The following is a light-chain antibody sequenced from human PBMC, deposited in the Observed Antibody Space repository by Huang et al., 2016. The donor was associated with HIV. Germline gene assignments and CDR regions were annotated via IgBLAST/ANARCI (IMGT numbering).Light chain of an antibody. J-gene: IGKJ2*01. CDR2: AAS. Sequence: DIQMTQSPSFLSASVGDRVTITCRSNQTIRTFLNWYRQNQGKGPNLLIYAASTLQTGVSTRFNGGGSGTDFTLTITNLQYEDFATYYCQQSYAIPHTFGPGTKLEIK. CDR1: QTIRTF. CDR3: QQSYAIPHT. V-gene: IGKV1-39*01.